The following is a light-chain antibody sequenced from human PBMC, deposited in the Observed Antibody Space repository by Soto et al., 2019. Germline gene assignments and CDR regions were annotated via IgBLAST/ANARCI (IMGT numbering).Light chain of an antibody. Sequence: EIVMSQSPATLSVSPGDRATLSCRASQSVTTDLAWYQQKPGQAPRLLIYGASTTATGIPARFSGSGSGTEFTLTISSLQSEDFAIYYCHQYYGTSTFGQGTRVEIK. CDR3: HQYYGTST. CDR1: QSVTTD. J-gene: IGKJ1*01. CDR2: GAS. V-gene: IGKV3-15*01.